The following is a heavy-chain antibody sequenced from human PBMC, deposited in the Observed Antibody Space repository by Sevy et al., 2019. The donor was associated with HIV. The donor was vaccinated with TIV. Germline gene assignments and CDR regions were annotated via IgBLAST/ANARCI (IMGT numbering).Heavy chain of an antibody. V-gene: IGHV4-4*07. CDR1: GGSIRSSY. D-gene: IGHD4-17*01. Sequence: SETLSLTCTVSGGSIRSSYWSWIRQPAGKALEWIARIYTNGNTNYNRSLKSRVTMSVDTSKNQFSLKLSSVTAADTAVYYCARVGGDYSNYYYYMDVWGKGTTVTVSS. CDR2: IYTNGNT. J-gene: IGHJ6*03. CDR3: ARVGGDYSNYYYYMDV.